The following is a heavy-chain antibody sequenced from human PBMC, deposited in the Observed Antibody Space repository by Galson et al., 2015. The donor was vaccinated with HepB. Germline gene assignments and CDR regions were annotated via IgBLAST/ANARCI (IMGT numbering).Heavy chain of an antibody. CDR1: GFTFSSYW. CDR2: IKQDGSEK. V-gene: IGHV3-7*03. Sequence: SLRLSCAASGFTFSSYWMSWVRQAPGKGLEWVAIIKQDGSEKYYVDSVKGRFTISRDNAKNSLYLQMNSLRAEDTAVYYCARENSYGFFDYWGQGTLVTVSS. J-gene: IGHJ4*02. D-gene: IGHD5-18*01. CDR3: ARENSYGFFDY.